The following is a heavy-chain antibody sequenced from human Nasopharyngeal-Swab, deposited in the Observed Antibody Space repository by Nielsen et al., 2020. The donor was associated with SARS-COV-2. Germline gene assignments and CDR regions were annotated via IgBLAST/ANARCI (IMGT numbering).Heavy chain of an antibody. J-gene: IGHJ5*02. CDR1: GVSITSQF. V-gene: IGHV4-59*11. CDR2: ISHNSGT. Sequence: SETLSLTCTVSGVSITSQFWSWIRQPPGKGLEWIGFISHNSGTSYNPSLKSRVTMFMDTSKNQFSLRLRSVTAADTAVYYCAKEGATGWFDPWGQGTLATVSS. CDR3: AKEGATGWFDP.